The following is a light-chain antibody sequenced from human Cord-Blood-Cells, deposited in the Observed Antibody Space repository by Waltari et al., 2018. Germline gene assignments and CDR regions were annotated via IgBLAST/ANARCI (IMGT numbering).Light chain of an antibody. Sequence: QSALTQPASVSGSPGQSITISCTGTSSDVGGYNYVSWYQQHPGKAPKLMIYDVSKRPSGVSNRVSASTSGNTASLTIAGLQAEDEADYYCSSYTSSSTLVFGTGTKVTVL. CDR1: SSDVGGYNY. CDR2: DVS. V-gene: IGLV2-14*01. J-gene: IGLJ1*01. CDR3: SSYTSSSTLV.